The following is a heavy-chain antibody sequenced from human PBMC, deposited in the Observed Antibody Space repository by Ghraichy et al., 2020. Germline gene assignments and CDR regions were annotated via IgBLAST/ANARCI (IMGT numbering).Heavy chain of an antibody. D-gene: IGHD1-7*01. Sequence: GGSLRLSCAASGFTFSSYSMNWVRQAPGKGLEWVSSISSSSSYIYYADSVKGRFTISRDNAKNSLYLQMNSLRAEDTAVYYCARDRNPALELLYDAFDIWGQGTMVTVSS. CDR3: ARDRNPALELLYDAFDI. CDR1: GFTFSSYS. CDR2: ISSSSSYI. V-gene: IGHV3-21*01. J-gene: IGHJ3*02.